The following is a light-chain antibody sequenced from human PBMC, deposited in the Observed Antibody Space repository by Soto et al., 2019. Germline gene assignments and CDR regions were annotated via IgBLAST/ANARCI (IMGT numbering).Light chain of an antibody. V-gene: IGLV2-14*01. Sequence: QSVLTQPASVSGSPGQSITISCTGTGSDVGGYDYVSWYQQHPGKAPKLMIYEVSNRPSGVSNRISGSKSGNTASLTISGLQAEDEGDYYCSSYISSSTFVVFGGGTQLTVL. CDR2: EVS. J-gene: IGLJ2*01. CDR1: GSDVGGYDY. CDR3: SSYISSSTFVV.